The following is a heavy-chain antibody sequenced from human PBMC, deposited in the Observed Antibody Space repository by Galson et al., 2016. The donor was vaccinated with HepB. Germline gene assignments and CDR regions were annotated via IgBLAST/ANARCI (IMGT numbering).Heavy chain of an antibody. V-gene: IGHV1-18*04. CDR1: GYSFTSYS. CDR3: ARRDYGSNSEYDY. CDR2: ISPYNGNT. D-gene: IGHD4-23*01. J-gene: IGHJ4*02. Sequence: SVKASCKASGYSFTSYSLSWVRQAPGQGLEWMGWISPYNGNTNYPQKLQGRVTMTTDTSTSTAYMELRSLRSDDTAVYYCARRDYGSNSEYDYWGQGTLVTVSS.